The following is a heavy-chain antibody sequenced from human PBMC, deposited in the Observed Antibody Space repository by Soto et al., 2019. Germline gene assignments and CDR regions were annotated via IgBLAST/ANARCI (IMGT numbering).Heavy chain of an antibody. CDR2: INPSGGST. Sequence: ASVKVSCKASGYTFTSYYMHLVRQAPGQGLEWMGIINPSGGSTSYAQKFQGRVTMTRDTSTSTVYMELSSLRSEDTAVYYCARERSGDGGFDYWGQGTLVTVSS. CDR3: ARERSGDGGFDY. D-gene: IGHD6-25*01. CDR1: GYTFTSYY. V-gene: IGHV1-46*01. J-gene: IGHJ4*02.